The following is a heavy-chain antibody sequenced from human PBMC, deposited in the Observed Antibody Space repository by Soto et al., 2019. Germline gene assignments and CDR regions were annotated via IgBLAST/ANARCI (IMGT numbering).Heavy chain of an antibody. CDR1: GGSISSSSYY. Sequence: SETLSLTCTVSGGSISSSSYYWGWIRQPPGKGLEWIGSIYYSGSTYYNPSLKSRVTISVDTSKNQCSLKLSSVTAADTAVYYCATERGVGTIFGVDKKRRYMDVWGKGTTVTVSS. CDR3: ATERGVGTIFGVDKKRRYMDV. CDR2: IYYSGST. J-gene: IGHJ6*03. D-gene: IGHD3-3*01. V-gene: IGHV4-39*01.